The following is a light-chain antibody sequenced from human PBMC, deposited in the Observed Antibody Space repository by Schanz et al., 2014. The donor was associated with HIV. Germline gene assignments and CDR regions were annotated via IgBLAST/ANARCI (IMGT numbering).Light chain of an antibody. CDR2: DVS. CDR1: QSVSSY. J-gene: IGKJ5*01. V-gene: IGKV3-11*01. CDR3: QQRSNWPIT. Sequence: EIVLTQSPGTLSLSPGERATLSCRASQSVSSYLAWYQQKPGLAPRLLIYDVSNRATDIPARFSGSGSGTDFTLTISSLEPEDFAVYCCQQRSNWPITFGQGTRLEIK.